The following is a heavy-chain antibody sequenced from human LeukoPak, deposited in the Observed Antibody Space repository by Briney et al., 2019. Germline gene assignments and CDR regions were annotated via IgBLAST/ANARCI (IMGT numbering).Heavy chain of an antibody. Sequence: GGSLRLSCAASGFTFSRSAMHWVGQAPGKGLEWVAIISYDGGNKYYADSVKGRFTISRDNAKNSLYLQMNSLRAEDTAVYYCARDLMAVTALDYWGQGTLVTVSS. CDR1: GFTFSRSA. CDR2: ISYDGGNK. D-gene: IGHD4-11*01. V-gene: IGHV3-30*04. CDR3: ARDLMAVTALDY. J-gene: IGHJ4*01.